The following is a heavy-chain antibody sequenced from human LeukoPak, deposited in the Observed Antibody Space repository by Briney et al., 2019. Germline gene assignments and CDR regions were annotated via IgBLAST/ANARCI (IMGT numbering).Heavy chain of an antibody. CDR1: GYTFTSYY. CDR2: VNPSGGST. J-gene: IGHJ6*02. D-gene: IGHD6-6*01. V-gene: IGHV1-46*01. Sequence: ASVKVSCKASGYTFTSYYMHWVRQAPGQGLEWMGIVNPSGGSTSYAQKFQGRVTMTRDTSTSTVYMELSSLRSEDTAMYYCARGSGVIGHSSSHYGMDVWGQGTTVTVSS. CDR3: ARGSGVIGHSSSHYGMDV.